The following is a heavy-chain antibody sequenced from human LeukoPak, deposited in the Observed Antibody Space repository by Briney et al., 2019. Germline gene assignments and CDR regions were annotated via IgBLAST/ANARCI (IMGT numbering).Heavy chain of an antibody. V-gene: IGHV1-69*05. CDR1: GGTFSGYA. CDR2: IIPIFGTA. J-gene: IGHJ4*02. CDR3: ARDPGGSLDY. D-gene: IGHD2-15*01. Sequence: GASVKVSCKASGGTFSGYAISWVRQAPGQGLEWMGRIIPIFGTANYAQKFQGRVTITTDESTSTAYMELSSLRSEDTTVYYCARDPGGSLDYWGQGTLVTVSS.